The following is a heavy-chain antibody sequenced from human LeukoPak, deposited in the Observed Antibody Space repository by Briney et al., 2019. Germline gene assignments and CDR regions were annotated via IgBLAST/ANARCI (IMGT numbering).Heavy chain of an antibody. V-gene: IGHV3-9*01. Sequence: GGSLRLSCAASGFTFDDYAMHWVRQAPGKGLEWVSGISWNSGSIGYADSVKGRFTISRDNAKNSLYLQMNSLRAEDTALYYCVGGPYSNNWFDPWGQGTLVTVSS. CDR1: GFTFDDYA. CDR2: ISWNSGSI. J-gene: IGHJ5*02. D-gene: IGHD2-15*01. CDR3: VGGPYSNNWFDP.